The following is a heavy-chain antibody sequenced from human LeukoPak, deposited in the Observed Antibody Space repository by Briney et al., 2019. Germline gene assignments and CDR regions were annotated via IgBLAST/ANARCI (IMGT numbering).Heavy chain of an antibody. Sequence: GRSLRLSCAASGXTFSSYGMHWVRQAPGKGLEWVSTLSPSGADTYYADSVKGRFTISRDISKNTLYLQMNSLRAEDTAVYYCARWFSQRSSGGGWYSPNYFDSWGQGTLVTVSS. V-gene: IGHV3-23*01. D-gene: IGHD6-19*01. CDR2: LSPSGADT. CDR3: ARWFSQRSSGGGWYSPNYFDS. CDR1: GXTFSSYG. J-gene: IGHJ4*02.